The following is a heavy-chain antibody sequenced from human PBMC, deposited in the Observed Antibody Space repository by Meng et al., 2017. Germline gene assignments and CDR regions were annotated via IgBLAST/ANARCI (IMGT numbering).Heavy chain of an antibody. CDR2: INPNSGGT. CDR3: ARNRGVDVWGSYSEFDP. Sequence: QVRLVECVAEVKKHVTSVTSYSKASGYTFTGYYMYWVRQAPGQGFEWMGRINPNSGGTNYEQKFQGRVTMTRDSSISTAYMELSRLRSDETAVYYCARNRGVDVWGSYSEFDPWGQGTLVTVSS. D-gene: IGHD3-16*01. V-gene: IGHV1-2*06. J-gene: IGHJ5*02. CDR1: GYTFTGYY.